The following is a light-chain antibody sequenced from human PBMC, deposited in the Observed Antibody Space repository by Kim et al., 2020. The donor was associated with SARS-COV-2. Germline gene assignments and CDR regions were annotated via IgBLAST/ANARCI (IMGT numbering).Light chain of an antibody. Sequence: QSALTQPPSVSGSPGQSITISCTGTSSDVGGYKYVSWYRQQPGTAPKLMIYDVDIRPSGVSDRFSGSKSGNTASLTISGLQAEDEGDYYCSSYTRADTVVFGGGTQLTVL. CDR2: DVD. CDR3: SSYTRADTVV. J-gene: IGLJ2*01. CDR1: SSDVGGYKY. V-gene: IGLV2-14*03.